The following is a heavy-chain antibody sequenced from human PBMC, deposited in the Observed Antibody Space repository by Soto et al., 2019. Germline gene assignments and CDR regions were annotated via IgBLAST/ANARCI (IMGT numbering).Heavy chain of an antibody. CDR2: ISAYNGNT. V-gene: IGHV1-18*01. Sequence: QVQLVQSGAEVRRPGASVKVSCKASGYTFSNDSINWVRQAPGQGLEWMGWISAYNGNTEYAQNFQGRVTMTTDTSTSRGYREARSLRSDHSAVYSCARGGPTSADDYYGMEVWGLGPTVTVSS. CDR3: ARGGPTSADDYYGMEV. D-gene: IGHD3-10*01. J-gene: IGHJ6*02. CDR1: GYTFSNDS.